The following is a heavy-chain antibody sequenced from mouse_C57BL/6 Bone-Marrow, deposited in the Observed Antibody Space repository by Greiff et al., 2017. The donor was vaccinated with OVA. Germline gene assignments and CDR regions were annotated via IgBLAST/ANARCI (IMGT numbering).Heavy chain of an antibody. J-gene: IGHJ3*01. CDR1: GFTFSSYA. V-gene: IGHV5-4*01. CDR3: ARGSVRAY. D-gene: IGHD1-1*01. CDR2: ISDGGGYT. Sequence: DVQLQESGGGLVKPGGSLKLSCAASGFTFSSYAMSWVRQTPEKRLEWVATISDGGGYTYYPDNVKGRFTISRDNAKNNLYLQMSHLKSEDTAMYYCARGSVRAYWGQGTLVTVSA.